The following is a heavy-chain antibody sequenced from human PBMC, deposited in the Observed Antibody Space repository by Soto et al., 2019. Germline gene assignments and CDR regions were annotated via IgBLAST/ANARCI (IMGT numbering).Heavy chain of an antibody. CDR1: VFTFSNYA. D-gene: IGHD3-22*01. CDR3: AKFYSDSSGYSSFDY. CDR2: ISGSGGST. Sequence: GGSLRLSCAASVFTFSNYAMSWVRQAPGKGLDWFSAISGSGGSTYYADSVKGRFTISRDNSKNTLYLQMNSLRAEDTAVYYCAKFYSDSSGYSSFDYWGHGTLVTVSS. V-gene: IGHV3-23*01. J-gene: IGHJ4*01.